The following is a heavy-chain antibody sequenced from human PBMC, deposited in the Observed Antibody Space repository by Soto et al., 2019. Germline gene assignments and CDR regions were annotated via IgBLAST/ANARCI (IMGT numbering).Heavy chain of an antibody. J-gene: IGHJ3*02. CDR2: IIPMIGAT. CDR3: ARYWSAGTLYGAFDI. CDR1: GGTFSDYT. D-gene: IGHD2-15*01. Sequence: SVKVSCKASGGTFSDYTMSWLRQAPGRGLEWMGGIIPMIGATNNAQKLKGRLTITADKSTGTVYMELNSLRSDDTAVYYCARYWSAGTLYGAFDIWGQGTEVTVSS. V-gene: IGHV1-69*06.